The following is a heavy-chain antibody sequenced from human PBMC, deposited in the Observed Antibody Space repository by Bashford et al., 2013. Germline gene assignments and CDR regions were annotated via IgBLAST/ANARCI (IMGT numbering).Heavy chain of an antibody. D-gene: IGHD3-10*01. CDR3: ARQRDHDSGSYYLDAFDI. V-gene: IGHV5-51*01. J-gene: IGHJ3*02. CDR2: SFLLTLIP. Sequence: ESLKISCQGFGIQLFQLLDRLVRQMPGKAWSGWGSSFLLTLIPDTSPSFQGQVTISVDKSISAAYLQWSSLKASDTAMYYCARQRDHDSGSYYLDAFDIWGQGTMVTVSS. CDR1: GIQLFQLL.